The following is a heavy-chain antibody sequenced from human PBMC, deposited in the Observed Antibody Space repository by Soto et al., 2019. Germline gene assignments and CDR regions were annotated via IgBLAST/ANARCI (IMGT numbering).Heavy chain of an antibody. CDR2: IDPSDGMT. CDR1: GYTFRLYY. D-gene: IGHD3-22*01. CDR3: AREFDDSGGYLLY. Sequence: QVQMVQSGAEVKKPGASVKVSCKASGYTFRLYYIHWVRQAPGQGLEWMGIIDPSDGMTTYAQKFQGSLTMTRDTSTSTVYLVLRSLTSEDTAVFFCAREFDDSGGYLLYWGQGTLVTVSS. J-gene: IGHJ4*02. V-gene: IGHV1-46*01.